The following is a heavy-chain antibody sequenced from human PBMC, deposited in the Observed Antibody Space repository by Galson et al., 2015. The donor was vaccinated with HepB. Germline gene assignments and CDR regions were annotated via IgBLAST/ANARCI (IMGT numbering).Heavy chain of an antibody. V-gene: IGHV1-69*04. J-gene: IGHJ4*02. CDR1: GGTFSSYA. D-gene: IGHD6-19*01. CDR3: AESTSSGWSFDY. CDR2: IIPILGIA. Sequence: SVKVSCKASGGTFSSYAISWVRQAPGQGLEWMGRIIPILGIANYAQKFQGRVTITADKSTSTAYMELSSLRSEDTAVYYCAESTSSGWSFDYWGQGTLVTVSS.